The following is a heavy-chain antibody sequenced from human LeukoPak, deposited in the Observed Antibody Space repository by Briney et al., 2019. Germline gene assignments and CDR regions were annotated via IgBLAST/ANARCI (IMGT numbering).Heavy chain of an antibody. CDR2: ITSSSSTI. CDR3: ARNPAGIGDY. D-gene: IGHD1-26*01. J-gene: IGHJ4*02. V-gene: IGHV3-48*02. Sequence: QPGGSLRLSCAASGFTFSSFSMNWVRQAPGKGLEWISFITSSSSTIYYADSVKGRFTVSRDNAKNSLYLQMDNLRDEDTAVYYCARNPAGIGDYWGQGTLVTVSS. CDR1: GFTFSSFS.